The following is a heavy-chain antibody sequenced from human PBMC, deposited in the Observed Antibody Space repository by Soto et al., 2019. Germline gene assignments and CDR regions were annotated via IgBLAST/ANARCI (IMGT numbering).Heavy chain of an antibody. J-gene: IGHJ6*02. D-gene: IGHD6-19*01. Sequence: QTTLKESGPTLVKPTQTLTLTCTVSGVSLSTSAVRVGWIRQPPGKALEWLAVIYWADDKRNSPSLKSRLTITKDDSKNQVDLSMTTVDPADTATYHCASGIVVPGTDYYAMDVWGQGTAVAVSS. CDR2: IYWADDK. CDR3: ASGIVVPGTDYYAMDV. V-gene: IGHV2-5*02. CDR1: GVSLSTSAVR.